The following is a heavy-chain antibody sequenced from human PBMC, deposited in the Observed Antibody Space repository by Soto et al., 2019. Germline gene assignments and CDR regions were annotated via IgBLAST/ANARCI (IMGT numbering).Heavy chain of an antibody. J-gene: IGHJ4*01. CDR2: INHDGNT. D-gene: IGHD6-6*01. Sequence: SETLSLTCGVFGGSFTSNYWTWIRQPPGKGLEWIGEINHDGNTNYSPSLKSRFTISVDTSKNQFSLRLTSVTAADTAVYYCASARYDYWGHGTLVTVSS. CDR1: GGSFTSNY. CDR3: ASARYDY. V-gene: IGHV4-34*01.